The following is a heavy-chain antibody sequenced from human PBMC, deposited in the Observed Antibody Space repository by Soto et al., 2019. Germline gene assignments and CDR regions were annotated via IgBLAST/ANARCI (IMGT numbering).Heavy chain of an antibody. CDR1: GFTFSSYW. V-gene: IGHV3-74*01. Sequence: PGGSLRLSCAASGFTFSSYWMHWVRQAPGKGLVWVSRINSDGSSTSYADSVKGRFTISRDNAKNTLYLQMNSLRADDTAIYYCVRARATDSRPDYWGQGSLVTVSS. CDR2: INSDGSST. CDR3: VRARATDSRPDY. J-gene: IGHJ4*02. D-gene: IGHD3-22*01.